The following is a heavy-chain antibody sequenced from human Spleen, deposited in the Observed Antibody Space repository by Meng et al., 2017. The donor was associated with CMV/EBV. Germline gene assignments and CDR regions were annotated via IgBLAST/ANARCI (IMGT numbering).Heavy chain of an antibody. CDR3: CSRPGGDSESLYFDL. V-gene: IGHV3-73*01. CDR2: IRTKGNNYAT. J-gene: IGHJ4*02. Sequence: SASAIHWVRKTSAKGVEWVGRIRTKGNNYATSYGASVKGRLIISRDDSKNTSYLQMESLKTEDTAIYYCCSRPGGDSESLYFDLWGQGSLVTVSS. CDR1: SASA. D-gene: IGHD6-6*01.